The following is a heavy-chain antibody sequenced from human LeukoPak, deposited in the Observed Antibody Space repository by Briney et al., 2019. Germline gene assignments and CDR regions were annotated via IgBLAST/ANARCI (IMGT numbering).Heavy chain of an antibody. CDR3: TTNIVVVAAGMPD. D-gene: IGHD2-2*01. CDR1: GFTFSNAW. CDR2: IKSKTDGGTK. Sequence: GGSLRLSCAASGFTFSNAWMSWVLQAPGKGLEWVGRIKSKTDGGTKDYAAPVKGRFTISRDDSKNTLYLQMSSLKTEDTGVYYCTTNIVVVAAGMPDWGQGTLVTVSS. J-gene: IGHJ4*02. V-gene: IGHV3-15*01.